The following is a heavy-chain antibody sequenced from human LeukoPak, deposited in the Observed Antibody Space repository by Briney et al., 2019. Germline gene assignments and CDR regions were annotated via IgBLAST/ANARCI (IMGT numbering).Heavy chain of an antibody. J-gene: IGHJ4*02. CDR3: ARDSDSSGYYFDY. D-gene: IGHD3-22*01. CDR1: GYTFTSYG. CDR2: ISAYNGNT. V-gene: IGHV1-18*01. Sequence: ASVKVSCKASGYTFTSYGISWVRQAPGQGLEWMGWISAYNGNTNYAQKFQGRVTMTRDMSTSTVYMELSNLRSEDTAVYYCARDSDSSGYYFDYWGQGTLVTVSS.